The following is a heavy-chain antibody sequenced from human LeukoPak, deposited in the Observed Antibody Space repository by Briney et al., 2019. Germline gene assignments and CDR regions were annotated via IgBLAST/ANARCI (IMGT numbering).Heavy chain of an antibody. Sequence: GSLRLSCAAPGFTFSSYCMIWVRQAPGKGVGWVSGIRGRGGSTYVADSVKGRFTVSRDNSKNTLYLQMNSLRADDTAVYYCAKDRPTVYSSSWLHFLDSWGQGTLVTVSS. D-gene: IGHD6-13*01. CDR1: GFTFSSYC. V-gene: IGHV3-23*01. CDR3: AKDRPTVYSSSWLHFLDS. CDR2: IRGRGGST. J-gene: IGHJ4*02.